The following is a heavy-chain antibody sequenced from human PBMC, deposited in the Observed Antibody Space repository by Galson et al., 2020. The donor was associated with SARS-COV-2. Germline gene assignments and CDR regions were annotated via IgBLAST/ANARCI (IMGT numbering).Heavy chain of an antibody. CDR3: ARRLHYDYTIRTWLFSDAFDI. J-gene: IGHJ3*02. CDR1: GGSISSSSYY. Sequence: SETLSLTCTVSGGSISSSSYYWGWIRQPPGKGLEWIGSIYYSGSTYYNPSLKSRVTISVDTSKNQFSLKLSSVTAADTAVYYCARRLHYDYTIRTWLFSDAFDIWAKGQWSPSLQ. V-gene: IGHV4-39*01. D-gene: IGHD3-3*01. CDR2: IYYSGST.